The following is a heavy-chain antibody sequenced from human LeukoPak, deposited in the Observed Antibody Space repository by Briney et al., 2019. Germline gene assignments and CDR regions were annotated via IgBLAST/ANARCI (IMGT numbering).Heavy chain of an antibody. CDR1: GFTFSSYA. J-gene: IGHJ6*03. Sequence: GGSLRLSCAASGFTFSSYAMSWVRQAPGKGLEWVSTINDRGTGTYYADSVKGRFTISRDNSKNTLSLQMNSLRAEDTAVYYCAKGLKTTVGPYMGYHYYMDVWGKGTTVTVSS. D-gene: IGHD1-1*01. V-gene: IGHV3-23*01. CDR3: AKGLKTTVGPYMGYHYYMDV. CDR2: INDRGTGT.